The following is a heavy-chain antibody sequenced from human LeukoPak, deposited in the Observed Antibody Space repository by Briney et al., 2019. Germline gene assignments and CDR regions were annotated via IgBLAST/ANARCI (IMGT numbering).Heavy chain of an antibody. D-gene: IGHD5-18*01. V-gene: IGHV1-2*06. Sequence: ASVKVSCKASGYTFTGYYMHWVRQAPGQGLEWMGRINPNSGGTNYAQKFQGRVTMTRDTSISTAYMELSRLRSDDTAVYYCAGDLRRYSYGYAYWGQGTLVTVSS. CDR3: AGDLRRYSYGYAY. CDR2: INPNSGGT. CDR1: GYTFTGYY. J-gene: IGHJ4*02.